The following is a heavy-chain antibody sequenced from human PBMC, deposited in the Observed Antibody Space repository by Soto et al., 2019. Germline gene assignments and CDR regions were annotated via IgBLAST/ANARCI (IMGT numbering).Heavy chain of an antibody. D-gene: IGHD3-16*01. CDR3: ARKVWGSNRYYGMDV. J-gene: IGHJ6*02. V-gene: IGHV3-53*01. Sequence: PGGSLRLSSAVSGFTVSNNYMSWVRQAPGKGLEGVSVIYSGGYTAYGDSVKGRFTISRDNSKNTLYLQMNSLRADDTAVYYCARKVWGSNRYYGMDVWVQGNKVTVSS. CDR2: IYSGGYT. CDR1: GFTVSNNY.